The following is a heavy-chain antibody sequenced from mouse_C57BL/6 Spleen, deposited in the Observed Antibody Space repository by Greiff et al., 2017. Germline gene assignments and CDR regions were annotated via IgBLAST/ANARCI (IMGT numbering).Heavy chain of an antibody. D-gene: IGHD2-5*01. Sequence: EVKLVESGGDLVKPGGSLKLSCAASGFTFSSYGMSWVRQTPDKRLEWVATISSGGSYTYYPDSVKGRFTISRDNAKNTLYLQMSSLKSEDTAMYYCARQDYSNYGFDYWGQGTTRTVSS. J-gene: IGHJ2*01. CDR1: GFTFSSYG. CDR2: ISSGGSYT. CDR3: ARQDYSNYGFDY. V-gene: IGHV5-6*01.